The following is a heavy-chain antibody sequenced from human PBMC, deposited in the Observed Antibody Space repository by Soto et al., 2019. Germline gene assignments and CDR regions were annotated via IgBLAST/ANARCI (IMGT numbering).Heavy chain of an antibody. Sequence: QVQLVESGGGVVQPGRSLRLSCAASGFTFSSYAMHWVRQAPGKGLEWVAVISYDGSNKYYADSVKGRFTISRDNSKNTLYLQMNSLRAEDTAVYYCARRSGAAGTWDDAFDIWGQGTMDTVSS. CDR1: GFTFSSYA. D-gene: IGHD6-13*01. J-gene: IGHJ3*02. CDR3: ARRSGAAGTWDDAFDI. CDR2: ISYDGSNK. V-gene: IGHV3-30-3*01.